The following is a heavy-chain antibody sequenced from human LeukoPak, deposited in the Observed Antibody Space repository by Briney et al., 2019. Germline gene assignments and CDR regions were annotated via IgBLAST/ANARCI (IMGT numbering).Heavy chain of an antibody. CDR2: ISYDGSNE. CDR1: GFTFSSYG. Sequence: GRSLRLSCAASGFTFSSYGMNWVRQAPGKGLEWVAVISYDGSNEYYADSVKGRFTISRDNSKNTLYLQMNSLRGDDTAVYYCAKDPRLYCSDCYGADYWGQGTLVTVSS. CDR3: AKDPRLYCSDCYGADY. V-gene: IGHV3-30*18. J-gene: IGHJ4*02. D-gene: IGHD2-21*02.